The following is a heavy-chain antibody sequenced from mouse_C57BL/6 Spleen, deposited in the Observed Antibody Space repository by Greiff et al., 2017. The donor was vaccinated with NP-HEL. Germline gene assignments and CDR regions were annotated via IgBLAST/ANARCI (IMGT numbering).Heavy chain of an antibody. Sequence: VQLQQSGAELARPGASVKLSCKASGYTFTSYGISWVKQRTGQGLEWIGEIYPRSGNTYYNEKFKGKATLTADKSSSTAYMGLRSLASEDSAVYFCARSLFITTVGNAMDYWGQGTSVTVSS. CDR3: ARSLFITTVGNAMDY. J-gene: IGHJ4*01. CDR2: IYPRSGNT. D-gene: IGHD1-1*01. CDR1: GYTFTSYG. V-gene: IGHV1-81*01.